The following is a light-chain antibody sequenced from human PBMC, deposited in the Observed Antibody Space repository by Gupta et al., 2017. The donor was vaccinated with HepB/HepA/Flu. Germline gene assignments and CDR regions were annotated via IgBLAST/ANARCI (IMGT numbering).Light chain of an antibody. CDR3: QQNYRTPKT. Sequence: DIQMTQSPSSLSASVGDRVTITCRASQSISSSLNWYQQRPGKAPKLLIYDATTLQSGVPSRFSGSGSGTDFSLSIGRLQPEDFVTYYCQQNYRTPKTFGQGTXVEVK. V-gene: IGKV1-39*01. J-gene: IGKJ1*01. CDR2: DAT. CDR1: QSISSS.